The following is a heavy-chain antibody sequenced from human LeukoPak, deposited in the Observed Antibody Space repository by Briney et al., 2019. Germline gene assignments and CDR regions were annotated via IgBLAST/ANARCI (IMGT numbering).Heavy chain of an antibody. Sequence: SETLSLTCTVSGGSISSYYWNWVRQPPGKGLEWIGNIYSSGSTDYNPSLKSRVTISLDTSKFQFSLRLNSVTAADTAVYYCARDLVTVTKGFDIWGQGTMVSVSS. CDR1: GGSISSYY. CDR3: ARDLVTVTKGFDI. J-gene: IGHJ3*02. D-gene: IGHD4-17*01. V-gene: IGHV4-59*01. CDR2: IYSSGST.